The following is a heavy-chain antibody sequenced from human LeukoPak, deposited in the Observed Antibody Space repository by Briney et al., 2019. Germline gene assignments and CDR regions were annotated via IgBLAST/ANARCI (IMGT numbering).Heavy chain of an antibody. J-gene: IGHJ3*02. V-gene: IGHV3-48*02. CDR3: ARDVNYAFDI. Sequence: GGSLRLSCAASGFTFNTYSMNWVRQAPGKGLEWVSYITSSSGTMSYADSVKGRFTISRDNAKNSLLLQMNSVRDEDTAVYYCARDVNYAFDIWGQGTMVTVSS. CDR1: GFTFNTYS. CDR2: ITSSSGTM.